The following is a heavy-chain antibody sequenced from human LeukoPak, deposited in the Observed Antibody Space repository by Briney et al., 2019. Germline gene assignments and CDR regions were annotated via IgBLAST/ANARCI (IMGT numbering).Heavy chain of an antibody. V-gene: IGHV3-9*01. J-gene: IGHJ4*02. CDR3: AKDISSGSYYYDY. CDR2: ISWNSGSI. CDR1: GFTFDDYA. Sequence: PGGSLRLSCAASGFTFDDYAMHWVRQAPGKGLEWLSGISWNSGSIGYADSVKGRFTISRDNAKNSLYLQMNSLRAEDTALYYCAKDISSGSYYYDYWGQGTLVTVSS. D-gene: IGHD1-26*01.